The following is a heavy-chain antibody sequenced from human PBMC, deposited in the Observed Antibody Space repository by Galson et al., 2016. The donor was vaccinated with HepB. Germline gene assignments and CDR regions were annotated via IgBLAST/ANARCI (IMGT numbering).Heavy chain of an antibody. V-gene: IGHV3-53*01. CDR2: VYIGGNT. J-gene: IGHJ4*02. CDR1: GFSVSSDY. CDR3: ARRYDTPGYYYIDF. Sequence: SLRLSCAAFGFSVSSDYMSWVRQAPGKGLEWVSIVYIGGNTDHADSVRGRFIISRDNSKNMMYLEMNSLRAEDTAVYYCARRYDTPGYYYIDFWGQGTLVTVSS. D-gene: IGHD3-22*01.